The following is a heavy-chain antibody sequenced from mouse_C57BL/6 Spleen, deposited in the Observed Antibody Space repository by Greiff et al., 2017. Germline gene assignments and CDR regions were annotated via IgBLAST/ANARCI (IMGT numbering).Heavy chain of an antibody. D-gene: IGHD2-3*01. V-gene: IGHV1-69*01. J-gene: IGHJ4*01. CDR2: IDPSNSYT. Sequence: QVQLQQPGAELVMPGASVKLSCKASGYTFTSYWMHWVKQRPGQGLEWIGEIDPSNSYTNYNQKFKGKTTLTVDKSSSTAYMQLRSLTAEDSAVYYCARTYDGYYGAMDYWGKGTSVTVSS. CDR3: ARTYDGYYGAMDY. CDR1: GYTFTSYW.